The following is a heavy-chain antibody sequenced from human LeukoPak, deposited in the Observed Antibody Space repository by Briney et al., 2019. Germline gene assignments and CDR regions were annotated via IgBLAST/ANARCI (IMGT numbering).Heavy chain of an antibody. J-gene: IGHJ6*01. CDR2: ISGSGDKT. Sequence: GGSLRLSCAPSGFTLSGFAMSWVRRTPREGLEWVSGISGSGDKTLYADSVKGRFTISRDNSKNTLYLEMNSLRAEDTAIYYCAKMKGHPLPKYYMDVWGQGTTVTVSS. V-gene: IGHV3-23*01. CDR1: GFTLSGFA. D-gene: IGHD1-26*01. CDR3: AKMKGHPLPKYYMDV.